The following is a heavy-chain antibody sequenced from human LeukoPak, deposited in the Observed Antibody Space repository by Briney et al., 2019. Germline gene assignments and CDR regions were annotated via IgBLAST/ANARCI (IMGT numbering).Heavy chain of an antibody. CDR2: IYYSGST. CDR3: ARRVAVAGQGNYFDY. J-gene: IGHJ4*02. CDR1: GGSISSGDYY. V-gene: IGHV4-30-4*08. Sequence: SETLSLTCTVSGGSISSGDYYWSWIRQPPGKGLEWIGYIYYSGSTYYNPSLKSRVTISVDTSKNQFSLKLSSVTAADTAVYYCARRVAVAGQGNYFDYWGQGTLVTVSS. D-gene: IGHD6-19*01.